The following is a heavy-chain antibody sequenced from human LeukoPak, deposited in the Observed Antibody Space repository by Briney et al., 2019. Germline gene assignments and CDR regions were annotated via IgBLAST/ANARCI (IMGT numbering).Heavy chain of an antibody. CDR2: IWYDGSSK. J-gene: IGHJ4*02. D-gene: IGHD6-13*01. Sequence: GGSLRLSCAASGFTFSSYGVHWVRQAPGKGLEWVAVIWYDGSSKDYADSVKGRFTLSRDNSKNTLYLQMNSLTVEDTAVYYCARSQSSSLIDYWGQGTLVTVSS. CDR1: GFTFSSYG. CDR3: ARSQSSSLIDY. V-gene: IGHV3-33*01.